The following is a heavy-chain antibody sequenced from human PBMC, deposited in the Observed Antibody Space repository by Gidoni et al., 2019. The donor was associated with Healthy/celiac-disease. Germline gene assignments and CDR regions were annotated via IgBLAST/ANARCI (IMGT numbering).Heavy chain of an antibody. CDR2: ISSSSSYI. J-gene: IGHJ4*02. CDR3: ASQTNPSSGFDY. D-gene: IGHD6-19*01. Sequence: EVQLVESGGGLVKPGGSLRRSCEASGFTFSSYSMNWVRQAPGKGLEWVSSISSSSSYIYYADSVKGRFTISRDNAKNSLYLQMNSLRAEDTAVYYCASQTNPSSGFDYWGQGTLVTVSS. V-gene: IGHV3-21*01. CDR1: GFTFSSYS.